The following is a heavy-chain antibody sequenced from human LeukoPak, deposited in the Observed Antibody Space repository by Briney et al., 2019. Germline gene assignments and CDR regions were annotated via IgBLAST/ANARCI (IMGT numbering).Heavy chain of an antibody. V-gene: IGHV4-59*08. CDR2: NSGST. J-gene: IGHJ3*02. CDR1: GDSLSSYF. Sequence: SETLSLTCTVSGDSLSSYFWSWIRQPPGKGLEWIGYNSGSTNYNASLKSRVTILLVRSKNQFSLNLSSVTAADTAVYYCARGRGYGGNYLRSFDIWGQGTMVTGSS. CDR3: ARGRGYGGNYLRSFDI. D-gene: IGHD1-26*01.